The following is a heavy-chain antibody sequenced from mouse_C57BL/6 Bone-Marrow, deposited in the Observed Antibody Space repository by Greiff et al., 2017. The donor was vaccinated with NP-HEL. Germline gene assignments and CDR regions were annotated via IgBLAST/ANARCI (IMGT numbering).Heavy chain of an antibody. D-gene: IGHD2-2*01. CDR3: ARGGSTMVTTRLYYAMDY. Sequence: VKVVESGPGLVQPSQSLSITCTVSGFSLTSYGVHWVRQSPGKGLEWLGVIWSGGSTDYNAAFISRLSISKDNSKSQVFFKMNSLQADDTAIYYCARGGSTMVTTRLYYAMDYWGQGTSVTVSS. CDR1: GFSLTSYG. V-gene: IGHV2-2*01. CDR2: IWSGGST. J-gene: IGHJ4*01.